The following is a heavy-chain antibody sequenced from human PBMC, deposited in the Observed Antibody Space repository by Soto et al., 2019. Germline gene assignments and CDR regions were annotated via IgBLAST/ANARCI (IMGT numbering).Heavy chain of an antibody. CDR3: ARDFGRHCSSTRCDPFYFDS. CDR2: IHYSGST. V-gene: IGHV4-59*01. CDR1: GVSISDYY. J-gene: IGHJ4*02. D-gene: IGHD2-2*01. Sequence: QVQLQESGPGLVKPSETLSLICTVSGVSISDYYWSWIRQPPGKGLEWIGYIHYSGSTDYDPSLRSRVNKSVNPSKNPFSPELASVTATDTAVYYCARDFGRHCSSTRCDPFYFDSWGQGTLVTVSS.